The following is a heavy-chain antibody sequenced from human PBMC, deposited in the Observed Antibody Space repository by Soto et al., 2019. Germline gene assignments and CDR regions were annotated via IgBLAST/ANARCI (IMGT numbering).Heavy chain of an antibody. Sequence: PSETLSLTGSVSIDSMNSGGYYWSWIRQHPGKGLEWIGYIYSNGDTYYNPSLKSRVTISVDTSKNQFSLNLTSVTAADTAVYYCARRGGSSSGYYYYAMDVWGQGTTVTVSS. CDR1: IDSMNSGGYY. CDR2: IYSNGDT. V-gene: IGHV4-31*03. D-gene: IGHD6-6*01. J-gene: IGHJ6*02. CDR3: ARRGGSSSGYYYYAMDV.